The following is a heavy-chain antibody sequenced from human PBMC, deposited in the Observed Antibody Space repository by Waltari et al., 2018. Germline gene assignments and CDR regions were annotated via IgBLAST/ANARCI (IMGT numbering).Heavy chain of an antibody. CDR2: IHPGYSKT. CDR1: GYTFTRYW. D-gene: IGHD5-18*01. CDR3: ARQPLHSYGTRHFDY. J-gene: IGHJ4*02. Sequence: EVQLVQSGAEVKKPGESLKISCEGSGYTFTRYWIGWVRQMPGKGLEWMGVIHPGYSKTRYGPSFQGQVTISADKSISTAYLQWSSLKASDTAMYFCARQPLHSYGTRHFDYWGQGTLVTVSS. V-gene: IGHV5-51*01.